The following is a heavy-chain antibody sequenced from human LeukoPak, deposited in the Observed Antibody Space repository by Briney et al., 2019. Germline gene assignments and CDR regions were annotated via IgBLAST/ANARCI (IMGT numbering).Heavy chain of an antibody. D-gene: IGHD6-13*01. CDR2: FDPEDGET. V-gene: IGHV1-24*01. J-gene: IGHJ6*02. CDR1: GYTLTELS. CDR3: ATDVPAAASRLYYYYGMDV. Sequence: ASVKVSCKVSGYTLTELSMHWVRQAPGKGLEWMGGFDPEDGETIYAQTFQGRVTMTEDTSTHTAYMELSSLRSEDTAVYYCATDVPAAASRLYYYYGMDVWGQGTTVTVSS.